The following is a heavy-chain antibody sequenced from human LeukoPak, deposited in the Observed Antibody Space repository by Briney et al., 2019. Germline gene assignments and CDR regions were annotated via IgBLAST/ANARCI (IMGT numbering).Heavy chain of an antibody. CDR3: AKKTGTRYYFDY. J-gene: IGHJ4*02. CDR1: GFTFSSYG. Sequence: PGGSLRLSSAASGFTFSSYGMHWVRQAPGKGLEWVAFIRYDGSNKYYADSVKGRFTISRDNSKNTLYLQMNSLRAEDTAVYYCAKKTGTRYYFDYWGQGTLVTVSS. D-gene: IGHD1-7*01. CDR2: IRYDGSNK. V-gene: IGHV3-30*02.